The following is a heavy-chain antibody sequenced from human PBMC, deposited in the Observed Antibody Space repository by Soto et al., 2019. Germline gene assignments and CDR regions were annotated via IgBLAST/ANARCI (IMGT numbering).Heavy chain of an antibody. Sequence: AGPTLVNPTQTLTLTCTFSGFSLSTSGMCVSWIRQPPGKALEWLALIDWDDDKYYSTSLKTRLTISKDTSKNQVVLTMTNMDPVDTATYYCARMRHIAAAGTPLDAFDIWGQGTMVTVSS. CDR2: IDWDDDK. J-gene: IGHJ3*02. D-gene: IGHD6-13*01. CDR1: GFSLSTSGMC. V-gene: IGHV2-70*01. CDR3: ARMRHIAAAGTPLDAFDI.